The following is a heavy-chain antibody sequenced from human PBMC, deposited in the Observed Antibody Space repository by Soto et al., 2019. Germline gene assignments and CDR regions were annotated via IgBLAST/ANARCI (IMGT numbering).Heavy chain of an antibody. Sequence: GGSLRLSCAASGFTFDDYAMHWVRQAPGKGLEWVSGISWNSGSIGYADSVKGRFTISRDNAKNSLYLQMNSLRAEDTVLYYCAKDIAVAGYSYWNWGQGTLVTAPQ. D-gene: IGHD6-19*01. J-gene: IGHJ4*02. CDR2: ISWNSGSI. CDR3: AKDIAVAGYSYWN. CDR1: GFTFDDYA. V-gene: IGHV3-9*01.